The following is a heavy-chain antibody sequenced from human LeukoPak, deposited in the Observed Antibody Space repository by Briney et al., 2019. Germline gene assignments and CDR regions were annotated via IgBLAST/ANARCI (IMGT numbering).Heavy chain of an antibody. CDR1: GFSFYDYA. D-gene: IGHD3-9*01. J-gene: IGHJ3*02. CDR2: ISWTSGSI. V-gene: IGHV3-9*03. CDR3: AKGNVDILTPGAFDI. Sequence: PGRSPRLSCAASGFSFYDYAMHWGRPAPGTCLERVSGISWTSGSIGYADCVKGRFTISRDNAKNSLYLQMNSLRAEDMALYYCAKGNVDILTPGAFDIWGQGTMVTVSS.